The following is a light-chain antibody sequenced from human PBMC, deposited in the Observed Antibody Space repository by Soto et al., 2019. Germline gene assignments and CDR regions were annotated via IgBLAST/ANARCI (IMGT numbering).Light chain of an antibody. CDR2: AAS. Sequence: EILLTQSPGTLSLSPGERATLFCRASQSVSRSYLAWYQQKPGQAPSLLIFAASSRAAGIPKRFSGAGSGTDFTLTISRLEPEDFAVYYCQQYGKSPLTFGGGTKVDI. CDR1: QSVSRSY. CDR3: QQYGKSPLT. J-gene: IGKJ4*01. V-gene: IGKV3-20*01.